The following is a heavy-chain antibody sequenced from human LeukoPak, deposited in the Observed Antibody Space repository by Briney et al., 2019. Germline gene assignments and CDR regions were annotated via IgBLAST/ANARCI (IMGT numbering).Heavy chain of an antibody. Sequence: SGPTLVNPTQTLTLTCTFSGFSLSTTGMCVAWIRQPPGKGLEWIGEINHSGSTNYNPSLKSRVTISVDTSKNQFSLKLSSVTAADTAVYYCARGRVLFPWGQGTMVTVSS. V-gene: IGHV4-39*07. D-gene: IGHD3-10*01. CDR1: GFSLSTTGMC. J-gene: IGHJ3*01. CDR2: INHSGST. CDR3: ARGRVLFP.